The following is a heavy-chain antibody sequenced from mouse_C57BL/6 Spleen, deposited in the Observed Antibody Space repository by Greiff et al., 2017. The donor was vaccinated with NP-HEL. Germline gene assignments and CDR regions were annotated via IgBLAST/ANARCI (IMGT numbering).Heavy chain of an antibody. D-gene: IGHD1-1*02. CDR2: IDPENGDT. CDR3: TTYGPWFAY. J-gene: IGHJ3*01. Sequence: EVQLQQSGAELVRPGASVKLSCTASGFNFKDDYMHWVKQRPEQGLEWIGWIDPENGDTEYASKFQGKATITADTSSNTPYLQLSSLTSEDTAVYNCTTYGPWFAYWGQGTLVTVSA. CDR1: GFNFKDDY. V-gene: IGHV14-4*01.